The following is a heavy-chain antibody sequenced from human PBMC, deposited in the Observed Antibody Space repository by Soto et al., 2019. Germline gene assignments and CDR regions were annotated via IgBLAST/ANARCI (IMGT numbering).Heavy chain of an antibody. CDR1: GYTLTELS. Sequence: ASVKVSCKVSGYTLTELSMHWVRQAPGKGLEWMGGFDPEDGETIYAQKFQGRVTMTEDTSTDTAYMELSSLRSEDTAVYYCATLVKEYQLLESEAYYYYYMDVWGKGTTVTVSS. J-gene: IGHJ6*03. CDR3: ATLVKEYQLLESEAYYYYYMDV. CDR2: FDPEDGET. V-gene: IGHV1-24*01. D-gene: IGHD2-2*01.